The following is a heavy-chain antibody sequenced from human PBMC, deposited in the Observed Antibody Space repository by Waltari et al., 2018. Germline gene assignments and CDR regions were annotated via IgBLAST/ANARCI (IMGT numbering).Heavy chain of an antibody. J-gene: IGHJ4*02. D-gene: IGHD3-22*01. Sequence: EVQLVESGGGLVQPGGSLRLSCAASGFTFSDHYMDWVRQAPGKGLEWVGRTRNKANSYTTEYAAAVKGRFTISRDDSKNSLYLQMNSLKTEDTAVYYCAREGWGYYDSSGAYYCDYWGQGTLVTVSS. CDR2: TRNKANSYTT. V-gene: IGHV3-72*01. CDR3: AREGWGYYDSSGAYYCDY. CDR1: GFTFSDHY.